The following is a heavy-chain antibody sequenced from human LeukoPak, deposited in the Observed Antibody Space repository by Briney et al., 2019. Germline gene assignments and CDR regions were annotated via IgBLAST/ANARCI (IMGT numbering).Heavy chain of an antibody. J-gene: IGHJ4*02. D-gene: IGHD3-16*01. V-gene: IGHV3-48*03. CDR1: GFTFCSYE. CDR2: ISSSGSSI. CDR3: SRGLLITY. Sequence: GVSLRLSCGAPGFTFCSYEMNWVRQAPGRGLEWVSYISSSGSSIYYADSVRGRFTTSRDNAKNSLYLQMNSLRAEDTAVYYCSRGLLITYWGQGTLVTVSS.